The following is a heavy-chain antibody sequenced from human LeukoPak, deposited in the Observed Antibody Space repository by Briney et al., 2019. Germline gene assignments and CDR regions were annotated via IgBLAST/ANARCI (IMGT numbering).Heavy chain of an antibody. CDR1: GYTFTGYY. J-gene: IGHJ2*01. D-gene: IGHD6-19*01. V-gene: IGHV1-2*02. CDR3: AREGLDSGGRYFDL. Sequence: ASVKVSCKASGYTFTGYYMHWVRQAPGQGLEWMGWINPNFGGTNYSQKFQGRVTMTRDTSISTAYMELRRLRSDDTAVYYCAREGLDSGGRYFDLWGRGTLVTVSS. CDR2: INPNFGGT.